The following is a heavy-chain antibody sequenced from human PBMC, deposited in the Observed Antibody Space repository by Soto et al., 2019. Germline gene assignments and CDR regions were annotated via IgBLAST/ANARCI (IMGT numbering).Heavy chain of an antibody. Sequence: VQLQESGPSLVKPSQTLSLTCNVFGDSLSRCGLFWRWIRQQPVNCLEWIWCIYFSGTTFYDPYLKSGVSISVDTAQNQFSRRLTSVTVADTAVYYCARGHVLPFVERIPTGARFDPWRHGTLVTVSS. D-gene: IGHD1-1*01. CDR3: ARGHVLPFVERIPTGARFDP. CDR2: IYFSGTT. V-gene: IGHV4-31*03. J-gene: IGHJ5*02. CDR1: GDSLSRCGLF.